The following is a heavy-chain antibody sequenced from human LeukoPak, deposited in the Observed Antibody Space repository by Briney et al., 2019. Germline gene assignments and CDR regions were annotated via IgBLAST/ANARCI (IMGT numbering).Heavy chain of an antibody. Sequence: AGGSLRLSCAASGFTFSSYSMNWVRQAPGKGLEWVSSISSSSSYIYYADSVKGRFTISRDNAKNSLYLQMNSLRAEDTAVYYCARDTGYSCYYMDVWGKGTTVTVSS. V-gene: IGHV3-21*01. CDR2: ISSSSSYI. CDR3: ARDTGYSCYYMDV. CDR1: GFTFSSYS. J-gene: IGHJ6*03.